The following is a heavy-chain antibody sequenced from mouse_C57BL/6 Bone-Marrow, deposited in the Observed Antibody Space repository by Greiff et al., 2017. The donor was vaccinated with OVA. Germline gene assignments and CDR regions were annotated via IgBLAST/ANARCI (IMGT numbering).Heavy chain of an antibody. Sequence: EVKLMESGAELMRPGASVKLSCTASGFNIKDDYMHWVKQRPEQGLEWIGWIDPENGDTEYASKFQGKATITADTSSNTAYLQLSSLTSEDTAVYYCTTLGTTVVARNYAMDYWGQGTSVTVSS. V-gene: IGHV14-4*01. CDR1: GFNIKDDY. D-gene: IGHD1-1*01. CDR3: TTLGTTVVARNYAMDY. J-gene: IGHJ4*01. CDR2: IDPENGDT.